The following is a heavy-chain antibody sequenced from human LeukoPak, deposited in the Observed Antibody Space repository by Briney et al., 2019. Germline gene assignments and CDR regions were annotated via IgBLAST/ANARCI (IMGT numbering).Heavy chain of an antibody. J-gene: IGHJ6*02. CDR3: ARRPIKYYYYGMDV. CDR1: GFTFSSYG. Sequence: GGSLRLSCAASGFTFSSYGMHWVRQAPGKGLEWVTVISYDGSNKYYADSVKGRFTIPRDNSKNTLYLQMNSLRAEDTAVYYCARRPIKYYYYGMDVWGQGTTVTVSS. CDR2: ISYDGSNK. V-gene: IGHV3-30*03.